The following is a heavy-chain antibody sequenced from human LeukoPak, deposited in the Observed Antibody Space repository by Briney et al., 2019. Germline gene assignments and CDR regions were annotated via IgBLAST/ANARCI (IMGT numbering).Heavy chain of an antibody. Sequence: GGSLRLSCEASGFTVSRNYMSWVRQAPGKGLEWVSGLYDSSTGGTTHYADSVKGRFTISRDNSKNTLYLQMNSLRAEDTAVYYCAKGYGGLVRYFDWLSNWFDPWGQGTLVTVSS. CDR2: LYDSSTGGTT. D-gene: IGHD3-9*01. V-gene: IGHV3-53*01. CDR1: GFTVSRNY. J-gene: IGHJ5*02. CDR3: AKGYGGLVRYFDWLSNWFDP.